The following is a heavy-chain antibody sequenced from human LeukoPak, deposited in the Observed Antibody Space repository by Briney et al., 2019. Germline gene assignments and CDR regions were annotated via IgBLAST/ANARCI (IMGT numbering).Heavy chain of an antibody. CDR2: VLYDGSKK. D-gene: IGHD6-13*01. V-gene: IGHV3-30*18. CDR3: ANFDGSSQAFHL. J-gene: IGHJ3*01. CDR1: GFTFSSYW. Sequence: GGSLRLSCAASGFTFSSYWMHWVRQAPGKGLEWVAAVLYDGSKKFYSDSVKGRFSIYRDNSNYTLFVQMHSLRPDDTAVYYCANFDGSSQAFHLWGQGTMVTVSS.